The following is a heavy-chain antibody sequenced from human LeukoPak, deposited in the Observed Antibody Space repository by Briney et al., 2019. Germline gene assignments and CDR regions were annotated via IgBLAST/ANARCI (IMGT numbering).Heavy chain of an antibody. D-gene: IGHD4-17*01. V-gene: IGHV1-69*13. CDR3: ALRPISPSTVTDYFDY. CDR2: IIPIFGTA. J-gene: IGHJ4*02. CDR1: GGTSSSYA. Sequence: SVKVSCKASGGTSSSYAISWVRQAPGQGLEWMGGIIPIFGTANYAQKFQGRVTITADESTSTAYMELSSLRSEDTAVYYCALRPISPSTVTDYFDYWGQGTLVTVSS.